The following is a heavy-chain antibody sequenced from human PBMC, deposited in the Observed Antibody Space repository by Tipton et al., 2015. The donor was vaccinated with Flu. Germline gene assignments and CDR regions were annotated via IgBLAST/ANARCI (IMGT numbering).Heavy chain of an antibody. CDR2: IYHTGST. D-gene: IGHD3-22*01. CDR1: GYSISSGYY. Sequence: TLSLTCTVSGYSISSGYYWGWIRQPPGKGLEWIGSIYHTGSTFYNPSLMSRVTVSVDTSRNQFSLKLTSVTATDTAVYYCASVVANVPDPWGQGTLVTVSS. V-gene: IGHV4-38-2*02. CDR3: ASVVANVPDP. J-gene: IGHJ5*02.